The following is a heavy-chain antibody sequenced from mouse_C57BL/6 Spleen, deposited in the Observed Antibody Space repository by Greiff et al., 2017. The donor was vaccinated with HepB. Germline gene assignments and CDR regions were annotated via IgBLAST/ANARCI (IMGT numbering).Heavy chain of an antibody. CDR3: ASPIYYDYLDY. D-gene: IGHD2-4*01. CDR1: GYAFSSSW. CDR2: IYPGDGDT. Sequence: QVQLQQSGPELVKPGASVKISCKASGYAFSSSWMNWVKQRPGKGLEWIGRIYPGDGDTNYNGKFKGKATLTADKSSSTAYMQLSSLTSEDSAVYFCASPIYYDYLDYWGQGTTLTVSS. V-gene: IGHV1-82*01. J-gene: IGHJ2*01.